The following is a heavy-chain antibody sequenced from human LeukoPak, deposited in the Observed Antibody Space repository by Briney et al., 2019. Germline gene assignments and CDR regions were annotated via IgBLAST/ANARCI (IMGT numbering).Heavy chain of an antibody. D-gene: IGHD5-18*01. CDR2: ISRSGST. CDR1: GGSISSSNW. Sequence: SGTLSLTCAVSGGSISSSNWWSWVRQPPGKGLEWIGEISRSGSTNYNPSLKSRVTISMDKSKNQFSLKLNSVTAADTAVYYCARDEGRGGYSYGLEELVRAFDIWGQGTMVTVSS. V-gene: IGHV4-4*02. J-gene: IGHJ3*02. CDR3: ARDEGRGGYSYGLEELVRAFDI.